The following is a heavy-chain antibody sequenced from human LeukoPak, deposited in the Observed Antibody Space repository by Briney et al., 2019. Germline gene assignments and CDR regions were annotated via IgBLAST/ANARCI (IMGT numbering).Heavy chain of an antibody. Sequence: QPGGSLRLSCAASGFTFSSYAMHWVRQAPGKGLEWVAVISYDGSNKYYADSVKGRFTISRDNSKNTLYLQMNSLRAEDTAVYYCARERRGALDYWGQGTLVTVSS. V-gene: IGHV3-30*04. CDR3: ARERRGALDY. D-gene: IGHD5-12*01. CDR2: ISYDGSNK. CDR1: GFTFSSYA. J-gene: IGHJ4*02.